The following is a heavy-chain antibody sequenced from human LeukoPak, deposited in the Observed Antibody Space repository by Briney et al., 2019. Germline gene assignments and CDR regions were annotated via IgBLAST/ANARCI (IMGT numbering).Heavy chain of an antibody. Sequence: PGGSLRLSCAASGFTFDDYTMHWVRQAPGKGLEWVSLITWDGGSTYYADSVKGRFTISRDNSKNSLYLQMNSLRTEDTALYYCAKGKNTGSYLSHVDYWGQGTLVTVSP. V-gene: IGHV3-43*01. D-gene: IGHD3-10*01. CDR1: GFTFDDYT. CDR2: ITWDGGST. J-gene: IGHJ4*02. CDR3: AKGKNTGSYLSHVDY.